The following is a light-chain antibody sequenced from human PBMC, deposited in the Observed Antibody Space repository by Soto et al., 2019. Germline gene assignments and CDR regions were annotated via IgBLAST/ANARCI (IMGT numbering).Light chain of an antibody. CDR3: QSYDNSLTTSVV. CDR1: SSNIGAGYN. CDR2: DST. Sequence: QSVLTQPPSLSGAPGQRVTISCTGSSSNIGAGYNVHWYQHLPGTAPKLLFYDSTNRPSGVPDRFSGSKSGTSASLAITGLQAEDEADYYCQSYDNSLTTSVVFGGGTKVTVL. J-gene: IGLJ2*01. V-gene: IGLV1-40*01.